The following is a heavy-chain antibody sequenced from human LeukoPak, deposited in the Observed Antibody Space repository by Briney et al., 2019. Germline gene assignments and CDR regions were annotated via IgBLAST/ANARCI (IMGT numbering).Heavy chain of an antibody. CDR2: ISAYNGNT. V-gene: IGHV1-18*01. J-gene: IGHJ4*02. CDR3: ARGPYDFWSGKSSGGYFDY. CDR1: GYTFTSYG. D-gene: IGHD3-3*01. Sequence: ASVKVSCKASGYTFTSYGISWARQAPGQGLEWMGWISAYNGNTNYAQKLQGRVTMTTDTSTSTAYMELRSLRSDDTAVYYCARGPYDFWSGKSSGGYFDYWGQGTLVTVSS.